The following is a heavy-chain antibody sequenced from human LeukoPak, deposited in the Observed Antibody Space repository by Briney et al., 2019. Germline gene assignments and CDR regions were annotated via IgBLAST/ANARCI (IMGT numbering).Heavy chain of an antibody. J-gene: IGHJ6*03. CDR1: GFTFSSYG. V-gene: IGHV3-30*02. D-gene: IGHD6-6*01. CDR3: AKDPLVARPAYYYYYYMDV. CDR2: IRYDGSNK. Sequence: GGSLRLSCAASGFTFSSYGMHWVRQAPGKGLEWVAFIRYDGSNKYYADSVKGRFTISRDNSKNTLYLQMNSLRAEDTAVYYCAKDPLVARPAYYYYYYMDVWGKGTTVTVSS.